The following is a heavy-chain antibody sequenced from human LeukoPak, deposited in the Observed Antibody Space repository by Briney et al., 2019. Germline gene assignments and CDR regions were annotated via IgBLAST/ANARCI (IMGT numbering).Heavy chain of an antibody. J-gene: IGHJ3*02. CDR3: ASDYYDSSGYYRDAFDI. D-gene: IGHD3-22*01. CDR2: ISSSSSYI. V-gene: IGHV3-21*01. Sequence: GGSLRLSCAASGFPFSSYSMNWVRQAPGKGLEWVSSISSSSSYIYYADSVKGRFTISRDNAKNSLYLQMNSLRAEDTAVYFCASDYYDSSGYYRDAFDIWGQGTMVTVSS. CDR1: GFPFSSYS.